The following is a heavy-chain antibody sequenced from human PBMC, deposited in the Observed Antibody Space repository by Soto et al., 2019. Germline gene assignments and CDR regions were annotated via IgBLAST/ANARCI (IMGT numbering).Heavy chain of an antibody. CDR2: IYHSGST. CDR1: GGSISSGGYS. V-gene: IGHV4-30-2*01. J-gene: IGHJ4*02. CDR3: ARGYCISTSCFNFDY. Sequence: QLQLQESGSGLVKPSQTLSLTCAVSGGSISSGGYSWSWIRQPPGKGLEWIGYIYHSGSTYYNPSLKSRVTISVDRSKNQFSLKLSSVTAADTAVYYCARGYCISTSCFNFDYWGQGTLVTVSS. D-gene: IGHD2-2*01.